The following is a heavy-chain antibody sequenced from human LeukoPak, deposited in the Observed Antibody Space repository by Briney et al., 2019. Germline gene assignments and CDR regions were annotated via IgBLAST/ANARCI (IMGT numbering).Heavy chain of an antibody. J-gene: IGHJ6*02. Sequence: SVKVSCKASGGAFRRYGLNWVRQAPGQGLEWMGGFIPILGTAKYAQKLQGRVTITADESTSTGYMELSRLRHEDTAVYYCARGLYCSSSTSCYDYGMDVWGQGTTVTVSS. CDR3: ARGLYCSSSTSCYDYGMDV. CDR1: GGAFRRYG. D-gene: IGHD2-2*01. V-gene: IGHV1-69*13. CDR2: FIPILGTA.